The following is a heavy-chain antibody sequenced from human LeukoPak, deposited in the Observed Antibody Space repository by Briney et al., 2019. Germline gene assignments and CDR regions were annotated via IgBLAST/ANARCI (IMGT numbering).Heavy chain of an antibody. Sequence: RSQTLSLTCAISGDSVSSNSAAWNWIRQSPSRGLEWLGRTYYGSKWYNDYAVSVKSRITINPDTSKNQFSLHLNSVTPEDTAVNYCARAGVWGNWYFDLWGRGTLVTVSS. V-gene: IGHV6-1*01. J-gene: IGHJ2*01. D-gene: IGHD3-16*01. CDR1: GDSVSSNSAA. CDR2: TYYGSKWYN. CDR3: ARAGVWGNWYFDL.